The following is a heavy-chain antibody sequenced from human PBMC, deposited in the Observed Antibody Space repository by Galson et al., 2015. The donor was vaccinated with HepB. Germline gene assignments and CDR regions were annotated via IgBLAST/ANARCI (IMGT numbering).Heavy chain of an antibody. CDR1: GFTLSSYS. D-gene: IGHD1-26*01. V-gene: IGHV3-48*02. Sequence: SLRLSCAASGFTLSSYSMNWVRQAPGKGLEWVSYISSSSSTIYYADSVKGRFTISRDNAKNSLYLQMNSLRDEDTAVYYCARDHEEGATTPFGYWGQGTLVTVSS. CDR2: ISSSSSTI. CDR3: ARDHEEGATTPFGY. J-gene: IGHJ4*02.